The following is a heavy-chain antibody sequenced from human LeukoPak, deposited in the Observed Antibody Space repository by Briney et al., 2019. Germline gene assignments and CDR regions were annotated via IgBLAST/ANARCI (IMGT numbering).Heavy chain of an antibody. CDR1: GFTFSSYG. Sequence: GGSLRLSCAASGFTFSSYGMHWVRQAPGKGLEWVAVIWYDGSNKYYADSVKGRFTISRDNSNNTLYLQMNSLRAEDTAVYYCAREEIGYSSSWYSLDYYGMDVWGQGTTVTVSS. V-gene: IGHV3-33*01. CDR3: AREEIGYSSSWYSLDYYGMDV. J-gene: IGHJ6*02. CDR2: IWYDGSNK. D-gene: IGHD6-13*01.